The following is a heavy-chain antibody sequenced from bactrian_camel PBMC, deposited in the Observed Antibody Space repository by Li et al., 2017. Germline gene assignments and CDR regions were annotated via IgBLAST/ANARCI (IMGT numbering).Heavy chain of an antibody. CDR2: ICTNGGNT. D-gene: IGHD2*01. J-gene: IGHJ4*01. CDR1: GYTYNNDA. V-gene: IGHV3S66*01. CDR3: AAGPLLQLTPTSYAY. Sequence: VQLVESGGGSVQAGGSLRLSCTASGYTYNNDAMGWFRRAPGKEREGVAWICTNGGNTYYADSVKGRFTISHDNAKTTVYLQMDSLKSEDTAVYYCAAGPLLQLTPTSYAYWGQGTQVTVST.